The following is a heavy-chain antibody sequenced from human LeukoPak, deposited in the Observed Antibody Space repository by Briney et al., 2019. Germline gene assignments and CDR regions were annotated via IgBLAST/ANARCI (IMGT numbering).Heavy chain of an antibody. J-gene: IGHJ4*02. V-gene: IGHV3-23*01. CDR3: AKDRTNYYHSSGYYSL. Sequence: GGSLRLSCAASGFTFSIYAMSWVRQAPGKGLEWVSAISGSGGSTYYADSVRSRFTISRDNSKITLYMQLKSLRAEATAVYYCAKDRTNYYHSSGYYSLWGQGPLVPVSS. D-gene: IGHD3-22*01. CDR1: GFTFSIYA. CDR2: ISGSGGST.